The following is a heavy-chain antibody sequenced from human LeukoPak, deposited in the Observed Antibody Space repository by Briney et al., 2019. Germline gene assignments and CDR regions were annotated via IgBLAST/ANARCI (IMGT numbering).Heavy chain of an antibody. CDR2: IYYSGST. V-gene: IGHV4-59*08. Sequence: SETLSLTCAVYGGSFSGYYWSWIRQPPGKGLEWIGYIYYSGSTNYNPSLKSRVTISVDTSKNQFSLKLSSVTAADTAVYYCARLSIAVAGGWFDPWGQGTLVTVSS. CDR1: GGSFSGYY. J-gene: IGHJ5*02. D-gene: IGHD6-19*01. CDR3: ARLSIAVAGGWFDP.